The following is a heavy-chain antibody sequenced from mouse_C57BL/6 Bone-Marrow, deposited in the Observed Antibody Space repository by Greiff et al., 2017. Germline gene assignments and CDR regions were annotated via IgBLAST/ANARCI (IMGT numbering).Heavy chain of an antibody. Sequence: EVKLQESGPGLVKPSQSLSLTCSVTGYSITSGYYWNWIRQFPGNKLEWMGYISYDGSNNYNPSLKNRISITRDTSKNQFFLKLNSVTTEDTATYYCARVVYDGYYRDYWYFDVWGTGTTVTVSS. J-gene: IGHJ1*03. CDR1: GYSITSGYY. CDR2: ISYDGSN. V-gene: IGHV3-6*01. D-gene: IGHD2-3*01. CDR3: ARVVYDGYYRDYWYFDV.